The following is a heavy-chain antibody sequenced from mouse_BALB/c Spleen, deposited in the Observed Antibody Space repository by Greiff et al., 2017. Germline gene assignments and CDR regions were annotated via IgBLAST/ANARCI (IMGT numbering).Heavy chain of an antibody. CDR1: GYSITSDYA. D-gene: IGHD2-14*01. V-gene: IGHV3-2*02. Sequence: EVQLKESGPGLVKPSQSLSLTCTVTGYSITSDYAWNWIRQFPGNKLEWMGYISYSGSTSYNPSLKSRISITRDTSKNQFFLQLNSVTTEDTATYYCAREGYGAMDYWGQGTSVTVSS. CDR2: ISYSGST. J-gene: IGHJ4*01. CDR3: AREGYGAMDY.